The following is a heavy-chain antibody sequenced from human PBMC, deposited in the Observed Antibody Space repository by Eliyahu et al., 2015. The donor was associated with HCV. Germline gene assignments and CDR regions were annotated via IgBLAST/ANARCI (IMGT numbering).Heavy chain of an antibody. J-gene: IGHJ4*02. V-gene: IGHV2-5*02. Sequence: QITLKESGPALVNPTQTLTLTCTFSGFSLNTTNGVGVGWIRQAPGKALEWLALLFWGDYKRFSPSLKSRLTISKDTSKNQVVLTMTNMDPVDTATYYCAHGASGTYYGFDYWGQGTLVTVSS. D-gene: IGHD1-26*01. CDR1: GFSLNTTNGVG. CDR3: AHGASGTYYGFDY. CDR2: LFWGDYK.